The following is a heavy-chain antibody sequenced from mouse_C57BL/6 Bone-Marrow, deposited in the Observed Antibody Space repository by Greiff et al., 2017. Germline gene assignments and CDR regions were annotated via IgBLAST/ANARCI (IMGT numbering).Heavy chain of an antibody. CDR2: SRNKANDYTT. V-gene: IGHV7-1*01. CDR3: ARDARATTVVATWAMDY. Sequence: EVNVVESGGGLVQSGRSLRLSCATSGFTFSDFYMEWVRQAPGKGLEWIAASRNKANDYTTEYSASVKGRFIVSRDTSQSILYLQMNALRAEDTAIYYCARDARATTVVATWAMDYGGQGTSVTVSS. J-gene: IGHJ4*01. D-gene: IGHD1-1*01. CDR1: GFTFSDFY.